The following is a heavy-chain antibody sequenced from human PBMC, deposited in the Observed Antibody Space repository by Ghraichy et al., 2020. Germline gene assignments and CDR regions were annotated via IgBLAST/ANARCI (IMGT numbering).Heavy chain of an antibody. V-gene: IGHV3-7*01. J-gene: IGHJ4*02. CDR2: IKQDGSEK. CDR1: GFTFSSYW. CDR3: ARDGFGESSPFDY. Sequence: GGSLRLSCAASGFTFSSYWMSWVRQAPGKGLEWVANIKQDGSEKYYVDSVKGRFTISRDNAKNSLYLQMNSLRAEDTAVYYCARDGFGESSPFDYWGQGTLVTVSS. D-gene: IGHD3-10*01.